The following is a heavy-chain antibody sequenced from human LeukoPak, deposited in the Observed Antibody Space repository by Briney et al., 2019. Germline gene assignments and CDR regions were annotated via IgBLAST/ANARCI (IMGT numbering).Heavy chain of an antibody. CDR3: AREGMGTTFSAWFDP. CDR2: VSSDGSID. Sequence: GGSLRLSCAASGFTFSSYSMNWVRQAPGKGLEWVAVVSSDGSIDYYADSVRGRFTVSRDNSKNTMFLQFNTLRPEDTAVYYCAREGMGTTFSAWFDPWGQGTLVTVSS. V-gene: IGHV3-30*03. D-gene: IGHD1-7*01. J-gene: IGHJ5*02. CDR1: GFTFSSYS.